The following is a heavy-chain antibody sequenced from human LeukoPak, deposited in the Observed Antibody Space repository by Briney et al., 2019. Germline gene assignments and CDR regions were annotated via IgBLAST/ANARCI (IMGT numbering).Heavy chain of an antibody. J-gene: IGHJ4*02. CDR1: GGSISSSSYY. D-gene: IGHD4-17*01. Sequence: SETLSLTCTVSGGSISSSSYYWGWIRQPPGKGLEWIGSIYYSGSTYYNPSLKSRVTISVDTSKNQFSLKLSSVTAADTAVYYCARETIYGDYVEYWGQGTLVTVSS. V-gene: IGHV4-39*07. CDR3: ARETIYGDYVEY. CDR2: IYYSGST.